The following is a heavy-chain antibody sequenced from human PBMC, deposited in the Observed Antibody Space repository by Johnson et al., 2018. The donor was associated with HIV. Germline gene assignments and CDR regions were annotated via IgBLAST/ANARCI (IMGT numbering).Heavy chain of an antibody. V-gene: IGHV3-53*01. J-gene: IGHJ3*02. CDR1: GFTVSSNY. D-gene: IGHD2-2*01. CDR3: ARRCSSSSCSHVAFDI. Sequence: VQLVESGGGVVQSGRSLRLSCAASGFTVSSNYMSWVRQAPGKGLEWVSVIYSGGSTYYADSVKGRFTISRDNSKNTLYLQMNSLRAEDTAMYDCARRCSSSSCSHVAFDIWGQGTVVTVSS. CDR2: IYSGGST.